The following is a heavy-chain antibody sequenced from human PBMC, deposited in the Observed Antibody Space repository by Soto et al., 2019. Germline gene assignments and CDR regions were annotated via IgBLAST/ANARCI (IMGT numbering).Heavy chain of an antibody. V-gene: IGHV4-59*01. CDR1: VGSISSYY. J-gene: IGHJ4*02. CDR3: ARDLGDGYNLYFDY. D-gene: IGHD5-12*01. Sequence: PSETLSLTCTVSVGSISSYYWSWIRQPPGKGLEWIGYIYYSGSTNYNPSLKSRVTISVDTSKNQFSLKLSSVTAADTAVYYCARDLGDGYNLYFDYWGQGTLVTVSS. CDR2: IYYSGST.